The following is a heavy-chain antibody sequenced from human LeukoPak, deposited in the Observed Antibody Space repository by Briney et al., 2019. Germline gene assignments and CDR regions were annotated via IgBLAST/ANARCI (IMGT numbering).Heavy chain of an antibody. Sequence: GRSLRLSCAASGFTFSSYGMQWVRQAPGRGLEWVAVISYDGSNKYYADSVKGRFTISRDNSKNTLYLQMNSLRAEDTAVYYCAKDAGLTGTFDYWGQGTLVTVSS. CDR2: ISYDGSNK. V-gene: IGHV3-30*18. CDR3: AKDAGLTGTFDY. D-gene: IGHD1-7*01. J-gene: IGHJ4*02. CDR1: GFTFSSYG.